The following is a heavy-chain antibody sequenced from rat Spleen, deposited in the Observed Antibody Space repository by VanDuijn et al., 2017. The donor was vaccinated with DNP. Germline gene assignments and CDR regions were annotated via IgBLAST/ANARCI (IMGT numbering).Heavy chain of an antibody. J-gene: IGHJ3*01. CDR3: ATHAHWFAY. V-gene: IGHV5-19*01. Sequence: EVQLVESGGGLVQPGRSLKLSCAASGFTFSNYDMAWVRQAPTKGLEWVASISPSGGSTYYRDSVKGRFTISRDKAKSTLYLQMDSLRSEDTATYYCATHAHWFAYWGQGTLVTVSS. CDR1: GFTFSNYD. CDR2: ISPSGGST.